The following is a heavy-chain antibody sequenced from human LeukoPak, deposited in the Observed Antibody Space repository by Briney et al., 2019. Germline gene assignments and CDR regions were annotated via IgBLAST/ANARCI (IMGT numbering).Heavy chain of an antibody. Sequence: PSETLSLTCSVSGDCISSYYWSWIRQPAAKGLEWIGRIYTSGSTNYNPSLKSRVTMSVDTSKNQFSLKLNSVTAADTAVYYCARSFLSNWYYFDNWGQGTLVTVSS. D-gene: IGHD6-13*01. CDR3: ARSFLSNWYYFDN. CDR1: GDCISSYY. J-gene: IGHJ4*02. CDR2: IYTSGST. V-gene: IGHV4-4*07.